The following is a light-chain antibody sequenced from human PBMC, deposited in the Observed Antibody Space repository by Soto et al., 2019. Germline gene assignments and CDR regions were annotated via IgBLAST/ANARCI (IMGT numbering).Light chain of an antibody. CDR1: QSVSNF. V-gene: IGKV3-11*01. J-gene: IGKJ5*01. CDR2: DAS. Sequence: EIVLTQSPATLSLSPGERATLSCRASQSVSNFLAWYLQRPGQAPRLLIFDASKRAAGVPARFSGSGSGTDFTLTISILEPEDFAVYYCQQRSSWPITFGQGTRREIK. CDR3: QQRSSWPIT.